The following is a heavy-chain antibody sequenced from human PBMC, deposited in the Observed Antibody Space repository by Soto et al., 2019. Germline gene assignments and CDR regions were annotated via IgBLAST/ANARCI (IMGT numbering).Heavy chain of an antibody. D-gene: IGHD4-17*01. J-gene: IGHJ6*02. CDR3: ARSMTTVTNSWYYGMDV. CDR1: GYSFTSYW. V-gene: IGHV5-51*01. CDR2: IYPGDSDT. Sequence: GESLKISCKGSGYSFTSYWIGWVRQMPGKGLEWMGIIYPGDSDTRYSPSFQGQVTISADKSISTAYLQWSSLKASDTAMYYCARSMTTVTNSWYYGMDVWGQGTTVTVSS.